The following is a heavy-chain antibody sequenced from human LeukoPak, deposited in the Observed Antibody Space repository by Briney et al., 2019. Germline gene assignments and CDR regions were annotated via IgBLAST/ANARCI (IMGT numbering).Heavy chain of an antibody. V-gene: IGHV3-15*07. J-gene: IGHJ5*02. CDR3: TTDYPSTAVAGAGDWFDL. CDR2: IKSKIDGGTT. D-gene: IGHD6-19*01. CDR1: GFTFSNAW. Sequence: GGSLRLSCTASGFTFSNAWMNWVRQAPGKGLEWVGRIKSKIDGGTTDYAAPVKGRFTISRDDSKNTLYLQMNSLKTEDTAVYYCTTDYPSTAVAGAGDWFDLWGQGTLVTVSS.